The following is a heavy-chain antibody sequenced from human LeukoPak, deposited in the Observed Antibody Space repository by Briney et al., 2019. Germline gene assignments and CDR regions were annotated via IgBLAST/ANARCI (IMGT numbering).Heavy chain of an antibody. D-gene: IGHD3-10*01. V-gene: IGHV3-21*01. Sequence: GGSLRLSCAASGFTFSSYSMNWVRQAPGKGLEWVSSISSSSSYIYYADSVKGRFTISRDNAKNSLYLQMNSLRAEDTAVYYCARDIGITMVENWFDPWGQGTLVTVSS. CDR3: ARDIGITMVENWFDP. CDR1: GFTFSSYS. CDR2: ISSSSSYI. J-gene: IGHJ5*02.